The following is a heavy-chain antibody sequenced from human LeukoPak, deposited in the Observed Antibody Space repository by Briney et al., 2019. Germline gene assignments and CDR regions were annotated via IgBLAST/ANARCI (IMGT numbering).Heavy chain of an antibody. D-gene: IGHD3-3*01. CDR2: IKQDRSEK. J-gene: IGHJ4*02. Sequence: GGFLRLSCAASGIILSSYWMSWVRQAPGKGLEWVANIKQDRSEKYHVDSVKGRFTISRDNAKNSLYLQMNSLRAEDTAVYYCARLREIPVFGVVTKSTSYFDYWGQGTLVTVSS. CDR3: ARLREIPVFGVVTKSTSYFDY. V-gene: IGHV3-7*01. CDR1: GIILSSYW.